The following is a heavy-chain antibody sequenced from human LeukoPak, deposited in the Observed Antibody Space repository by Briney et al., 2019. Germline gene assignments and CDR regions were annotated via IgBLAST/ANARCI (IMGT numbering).Heavy chain of an antibody. J-gene: IGHJ5*01. CDR3: ARQEVIVVPPAANWFDS. CDR1: GGSISEYY. D-gene: IGHD2-2*01. Sequence: SETLSLTCTVSGGSISEYYWSWLRQPPGKGLEWIGYINYSGSTNYNPSLKSRVTISVDTSKNQFSLILGSVTTAGTAVYYCARQEVIVVPPAANWFDSWGQGTLVTVSS. CDR2: INYSGST. V-gene: IGHV4-59*01.